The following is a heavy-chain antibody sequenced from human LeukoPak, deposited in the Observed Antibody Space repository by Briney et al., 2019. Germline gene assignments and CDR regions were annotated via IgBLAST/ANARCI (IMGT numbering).Heavy chain of an antibody. Sequence: ASVKVSRKASGYTFTSYGISGVRQAPGQGLEWMGWISAYNGNTNYAQKLQGRVTMTTDTSTSTAYMELRSLRYDDTAVYYCAGGYCSGGSCYVLSYWGQGTLVTVSS. V-gene: IGHV1-18*01. D-gene: IGHD2-15*01. CDR3: AGGYCSGGSCYVLSY. CDR2: ISAYNGNT. CDR1: GYTFTSYG. J-gene: IGHJ4*02.